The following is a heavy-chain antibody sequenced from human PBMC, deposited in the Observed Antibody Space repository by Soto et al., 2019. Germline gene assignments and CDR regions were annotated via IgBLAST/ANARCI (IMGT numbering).Heavy chain of an antibody. V-gene: IGHV3-15*01. D-gene: IGHD3-3*01. CDR2: IKSKAEGATR. CDR3: TSGTGRSDFDY. CDR1: GFTFSDAW. J-gene: IGHJ4*02. Sequence: GGSLRLSCAASGFTFSDAWMSWVRQAPGKGLEWVGRIKSKAEGATRDFAEPVKGRFAISRDDSKNTQYLQMSSLKNEESAVYYCTSGTGRSDFDYWGLGTLVTVSS.